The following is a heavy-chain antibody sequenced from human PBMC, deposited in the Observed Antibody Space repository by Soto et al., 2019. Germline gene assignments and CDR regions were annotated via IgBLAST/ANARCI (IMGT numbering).Heavy chain of an antibody. CDR3: ARDRDWFDP. D-gene: IGHD3-10*01. Sequence: QVQLQESGPGLVKPSETLSLTCTVSGGSISSYYWSWIRQPPGKGLEWIGYIYYSGSTNYNPSLKSRVTISVDTSKNQFSLKLSSATAADTAVYYCARDRDWFDPWGQGTLVTVSS. V-gene: IGHV4-59*01. CDR2: IYYSGST. J-gene: IGHJ5*02. CDR1: GGSISSYY.